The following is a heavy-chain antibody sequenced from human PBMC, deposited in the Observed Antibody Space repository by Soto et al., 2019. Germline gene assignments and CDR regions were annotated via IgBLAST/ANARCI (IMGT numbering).Heavy chain of an antibody. J-gene: IGHJ6*03. CDR3: ARDSWAAAAVSRYYYYMDV. V-gene: IGHV3-7*01. CDR1: GFTFSSYW. CDR2: IKQDGSEK. D-gene: IGHD6-13*01. Sequence: EVQLVESGGGLVQPGGSLRLSCAASGFTFSSYWMSWVRQAPGKGLEWVANIKQDGSEKYYVDSVKGRFTISRDNAKNSLYLQMNSLRAEDTAVYYCARDSWAAAAVSRYYYYMDVWGKGTTVTVSS.